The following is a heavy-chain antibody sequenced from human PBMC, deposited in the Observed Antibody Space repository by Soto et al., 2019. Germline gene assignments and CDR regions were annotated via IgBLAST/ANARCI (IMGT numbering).Heavy chain of an antibody. J-gene: IGHJ6*02. Sequence: ASVKVSFKASSYTFPSYSMHCVCQAPGQRLKWMGWINAGNGNTKYSQKFQGRVTITRDTSASTAYMELSSLRSEDTAVYYYAKFHYGMDVWGQGTTVTVSS. CDR1: SYTFPSYS. V-gene: IGHV1-3*01. CDR2: INAGNGNT. D-gene: IGHD2-21*01. CDR3: AKFHYGMDV.